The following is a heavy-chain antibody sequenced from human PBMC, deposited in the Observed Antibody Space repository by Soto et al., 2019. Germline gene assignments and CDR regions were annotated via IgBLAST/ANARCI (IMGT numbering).Heavy chain of an antibody. V-gene: IGHV4-59*01. Sequence: SETLSLTCTVSGGSISSYYWSWIRQPPGKGLEWIGYIYYSGSTNYNPPLKSRVTISVDTAKNQFSLKLSSVTAADTAVYYCARQGGSSWYGVYYYYGMDVWGQGTTVTVSS. CDR3: ARQGGSSWYGVYYYYGMDV. CDR1: GGSISSYY. CDR2: IYYSGST. J-gene: IGHJ6*02. D-gene: IGHD6-13*01.